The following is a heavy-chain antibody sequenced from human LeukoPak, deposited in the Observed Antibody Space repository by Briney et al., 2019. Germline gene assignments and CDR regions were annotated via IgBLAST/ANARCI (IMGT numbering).Heavy chain of an antibody. J-gene: IGHJ4*02. Sequence: SETLSMTWTLAAGSISSYYWRWIQQPTGKELEWIWRIYTRGSTNYSRSLKSRVTMSVDTSKHQFSLELSSATGADTAVYYCARDRGLMVYATPFDYWGQGTLVTVSS. V-gene: IGHV4-4*07. CDR2: IYTRGST. D-gene: IGHD2-8*01. CDR1: AGSISSYY. CDR3: ARDRGLMVYATPFDY.